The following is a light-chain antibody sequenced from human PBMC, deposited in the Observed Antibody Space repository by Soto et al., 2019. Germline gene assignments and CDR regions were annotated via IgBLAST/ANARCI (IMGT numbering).Light chain of an antibody. CDR1: QVIRND. CDR3: LQHKSFPWT. Sequence: DIQMTQSPSSLSASVGDKVTIACRVSQVIRNDLVWYQQQPGKAPKRLIYAASSLESEVTSRFSASGSGTEFTLTISSLQPEDFATYYCLQHKSFPWTFGQGTKVEIK. CDR2: AAS. J-gene: IGKJ1*01. V-gene: IGKV1-17*01.